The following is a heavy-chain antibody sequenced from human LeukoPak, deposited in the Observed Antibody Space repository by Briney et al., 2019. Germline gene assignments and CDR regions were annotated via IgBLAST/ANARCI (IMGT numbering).Heavy chain of an antibody. Sequence: GGSLRLSCAASGFTFSSYSMNWVRQAPGKGLEWVSSISSSSSYIYYADSVKGRFTISRDNAKNSLYLQMNSLRAEDTAVYYCATHDFSGAYYFDYWGQGTLVTVSS. CDR1: GFTFSSYS. D-gene: IGHD3/OR15-3a*01. CDR3: ATHDFSGAYYFDY. V-gene: IGHV3-21*04. J-gene: IGHJ4*02. CDR2: ISSSSSYI.